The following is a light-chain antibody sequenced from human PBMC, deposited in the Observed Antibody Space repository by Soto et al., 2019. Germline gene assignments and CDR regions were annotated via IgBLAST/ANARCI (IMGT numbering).Light chain of an antibody. V-gene: IGLV2-23*01. J-gene: IGLJ3*02. CDR1: SSDVGNYNL. Sequence: QSALTQPASVSGSPGQSITISCTGTSSDVGNYNLVSWYQQHPGEAPKLLIYEGSKRPSGVSNRVSGSKFGNTASLTISGLQAEDEVDYYCCSYAGDSTWVFGGGTKVTVL. CDR3: CSYAGDSTWV. CDR2: EGS.